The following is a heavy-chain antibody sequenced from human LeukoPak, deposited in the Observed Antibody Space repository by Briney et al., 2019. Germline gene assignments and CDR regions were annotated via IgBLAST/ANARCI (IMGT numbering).Heavy chain of an antibody. Sequence: GGSLRLSCAASGFTFSSYGMHWVRQAPGKGLEWVAVISYDGSNKYYADSVKGRFTISRDNSKNTLYLQMNSLRAEDTAVYYCAKDAVSATVTTGIDYWGQGTLVTVSS. J-gene: IGHJ4*02. D-gene: IGHD4-17*01. CDR3: AKDAVSATVTTGIDY. CDR2: ISYDGSNK. CDR1: GFTFSSYG. V-gene: IGHV3-30*18.